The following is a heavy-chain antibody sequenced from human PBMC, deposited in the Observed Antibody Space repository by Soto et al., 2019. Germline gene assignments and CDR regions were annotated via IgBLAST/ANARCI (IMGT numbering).Heavy chain of an antibody. V-gene: IGHV3-23*01. Sequence: LRLSCAASGFTFSSYAMSWFRQALGKGLEWVSAISGSGGSTYYADSVKGRFTISRDNSKNTLYLQMNSLRAEDTAVYYCAKDPSAIAATGLVDYWGQGTLVTVSS. CDR2: ISGSGGST. D-gene: IGHD6-13*01. J-gene: IGHJ4*02. CDR1: GFTFSSYA. CDR3: AKDPSAIAATGLVDY.